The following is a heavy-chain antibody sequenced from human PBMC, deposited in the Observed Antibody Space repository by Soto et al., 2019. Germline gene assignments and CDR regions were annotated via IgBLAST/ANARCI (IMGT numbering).Heavy chain of an antibody. J-gene: IGHJ6*02. CDR2: IWYDGSNK. D-gene: IGHD3-16*01. CDR3: ARDFAVKGVYGMDV. Sequence: QVQLVESGGGVVQPGRSLRLSCAASGFTFSSYGMHWVRQAPGKGLEWVAVIWYDGSNKYYADSVKGRFTISRDNSKNTLYLQINSLRAEDTAVYYCARDFAVKGVYGMDVWGQGTTVTVSS. CDR1: GFTFSSYG. V-gene: IGHV3-33*01.